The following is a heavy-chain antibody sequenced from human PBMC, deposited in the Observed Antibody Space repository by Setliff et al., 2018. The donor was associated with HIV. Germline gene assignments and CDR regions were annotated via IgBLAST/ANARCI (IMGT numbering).Heavy chain of an antibody. CDR1: GYTFTSDY. CDR2: INPNSGGT. D-gene: IGHD5-12*01. Sequence: ASVKVSCKASGYTFTSDYIHWVRQAPGQGLEWMGWINPNSGGTNYAQKFQGWVTMTRDTSISTAYMELSRLRSDDTAVYYCAREGGRDGYNYMGYFDYWGQGTLVTVSS. V-gene: IGHV1-2*04. CDR3: AREGGRDGYNYMGYFDY. J-gene: IGHJ4*02.